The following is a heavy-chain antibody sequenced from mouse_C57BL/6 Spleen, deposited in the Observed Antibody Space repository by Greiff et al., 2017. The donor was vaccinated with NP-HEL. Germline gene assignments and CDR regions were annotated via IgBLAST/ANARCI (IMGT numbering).Heavy chain of an antibody. J-gene: IGHJ1*03. CDR1: GFTFSDYG. V-gene: IGHV5-17*01. CDR3: ARDHYYGSSPWYFDV. Sequence: EVQRVESGGGLVKPGGSLKLSCAAAGFTFSDYGMHGVRQAPEKGLEWVAYISSGSITIYYADNVKGRFVIPRDNAKNTLFLQMTSLRSADTAMYYCARDHYYGSSPWYFDVWGTGTTVTVSS. D-gene: IGHD1-1*01. CDR2: ISSGSITI.